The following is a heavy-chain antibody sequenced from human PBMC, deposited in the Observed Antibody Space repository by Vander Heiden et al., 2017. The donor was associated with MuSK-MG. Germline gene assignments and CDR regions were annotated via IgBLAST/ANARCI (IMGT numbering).Heavy chain of an antibody. D-gene: IGHD3-10*01. CDR3: ATRLAVRGVPTGLHDY. Sequence: EVQLVESGGGLVQPGGSLRLSCAASGFTFSSYEMNWVRQAPGKGLEWVSYISSSGSTIYYADSGKGRFTISRDNAKNSLYLQMNSLRDEDTAVYYCATRLAVRGVPTGLHDYWGQGTLVPVS. J-gene: IGHJ4*02. CDR1: GFTFSSYE. V-gene: IGHV3-48*03. CDR2: ISSSGSTI.